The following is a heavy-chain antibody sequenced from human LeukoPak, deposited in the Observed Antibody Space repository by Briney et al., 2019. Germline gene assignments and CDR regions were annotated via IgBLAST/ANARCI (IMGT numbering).Heavy chain of an antibody. Sequence: GGSLRLSCAASGFTFSSSAMSWFRQAPGKGLEWVGFIRSKAYGGTTEYAASAKGRFTISRDDSKSIAYLQMNSLKTEDTAVYYCTGRRVRGVITADYWGRGTLVTVSS. CDR2: IRSKAYGGTT. CDR1: GFTFSSSA. J-gene: IGHJ4*02. CDR3: TGRRVRGVITADY. V-gene: IGHV3-49*03. D-gene: IGHD3-10*01.